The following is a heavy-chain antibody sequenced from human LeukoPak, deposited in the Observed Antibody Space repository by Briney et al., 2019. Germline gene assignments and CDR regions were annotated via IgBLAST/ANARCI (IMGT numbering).Heavy chain of an antibody. CDR3: TKRVKYGGTWDHFAD. CDR1: GFTFDNYR. J-gene: IGHJ4*02. V-gene: IGHV3-23*01. D-gene: IGHD1-26*01. CDR2: VDADGGNT. Sequence: GGSLRLSCAASGFTFDNYRMSWVRQAPGKGLEWVSTVDADGGNTYYADSVKGRFTISRDNSKSTLILQMNSLRVEDTALYYCTKRVKYGGTWDHFADWGQGTLVTVSS.